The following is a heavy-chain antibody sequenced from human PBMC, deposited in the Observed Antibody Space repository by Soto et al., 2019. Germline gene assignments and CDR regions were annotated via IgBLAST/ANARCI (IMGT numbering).Heavy chain of an antibody. CDR1: GGSFSGYY. CDR2: INHSGST. CDR3: ASRPIYYYGSGKDY. J-gene: IGHJ4*02. V-gene: IGHV4-34*01. D-gene: IGHD3-10*01. Sequence: QVQLQQWGAGLLKPSETLSLTCAVYGGSFSGYYWSWIRQPPGKGLEWIGEINHSGSTNYNPSLMSRVTXXVXTXXNQFSLKLSSVTAADTAVYYCASRPIYYYGSGKDYWGQGTLVTVSS.